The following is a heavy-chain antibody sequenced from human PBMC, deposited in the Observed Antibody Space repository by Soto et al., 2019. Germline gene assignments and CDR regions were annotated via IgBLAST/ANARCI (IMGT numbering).Heavy chain of an antibody. V-gene: IGHV3-23*01. CDR1: GFRFSDYA. CDR3: AKDATGNDGIWLMDV. J-gene: IGHJ6*02. D-gene: IGHD1-1*01. Sequence: GWSLRLSCAAAGFRFSDYAMTWARQAPGKELEWVAVLLRHGTITYYADSVKGRFTISGDTSCNTVYLQMDSLRAEETAIYYCAKDATGNDGIWLMDVWGQGTVVTVSS. CDR2: LLRHGTIT.